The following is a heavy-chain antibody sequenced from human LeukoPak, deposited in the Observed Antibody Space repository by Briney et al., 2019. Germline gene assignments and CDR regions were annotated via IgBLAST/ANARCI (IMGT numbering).Heavy chain of an antibody. CDR3: TEAGIAAAGGDY. CDR1: GFTFSSYA. J-gene: IGHJ4*02. Sequence: GGSLRLSCAASGFTFSSYAMHWVRQAPGKGLEWVAVISYDGSNKYYADSVKGRFTISRDNSKNTLYLQMNSLRAEDTAVYYCTEAGIAAAGGDYWDQGTLVTVSS. V-gene: IGHV3-30-3*01. D-gene: IGHD6-13*01. CDR2: ISYDGSNK.